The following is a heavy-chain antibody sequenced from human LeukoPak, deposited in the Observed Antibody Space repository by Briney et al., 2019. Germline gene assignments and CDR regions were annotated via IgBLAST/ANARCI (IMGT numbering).Heavy chain of an antibody. D-gene: IGHD3-22*01. Sequence: GGSLRLSCAASGFTFSDYYMSWIRQAPGKGLEWVSAISGSGGSTYYADSVKGRFTISRDNSKNTLYLQMNSLRAEDTAVYYCAKYRASGYYYSDWGQGTLVTVSS. CDR1: GFTFSDYY. J-gene: IGHJ4*02. CDR3: AKYRASGYYYSD. V-gene: IGHV3-23*01. CDR2: ISGSGGST.